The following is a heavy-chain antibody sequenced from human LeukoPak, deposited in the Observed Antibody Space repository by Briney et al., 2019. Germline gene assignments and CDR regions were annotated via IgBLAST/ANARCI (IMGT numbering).Heavy chain of an antibody. V-gene: IGHV4-59*11. CDR3: ARDTRGSYYAPFDY. CDR1: GGSISSHY. J-gene: IGHJ4*02. CDR2: IYYTGNT. D-gene: IGHD1-26*01. Sequence: SETLSLTCTVSGGSISSHYWSWIRQPPGKGLEWIGYIYYTGNTKYNPSLKSRVTISVDTSKNQFSLKLSSVTAADTAVYYCARDTRGSYYAPFDYWGQGTLVTVSS.